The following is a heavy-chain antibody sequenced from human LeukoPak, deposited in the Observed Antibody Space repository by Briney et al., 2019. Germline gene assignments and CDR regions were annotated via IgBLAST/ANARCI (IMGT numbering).Heavy chain of an antibody. V-gene: IGHV4-39*01. Sequence: SETLSLTCTVSGGSISSSSYYWGWIRQPPGKGLEWIGSIYYSGSTYYNPSLKSRVTISVDTSKNQFSLKLSSVTAADTAVYYCASMGFPNYFDYWGQGTLVTVSS. CDR1: GGSISSSSYY. CDR3: ASMGFPNYFDY. D-gene: IGHD3-10*01. CDR2: IYYSGST. J-gene: IGHJ4*02.